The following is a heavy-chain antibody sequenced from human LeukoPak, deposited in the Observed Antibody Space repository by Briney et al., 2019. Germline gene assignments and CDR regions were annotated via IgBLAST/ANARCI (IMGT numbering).Heavy chain of an antibody. J-gene: IGHJ6*03. D-gene: IGHD3-22*01. CDR3: ARSHTNYYDSSGYYETSYYYYYMDV. CDR1: GDSISGYH. Sequence: PSETLSLTCGVYGDSISGYHWTYIRQPPGKGLEWIGEINRSGSTNYNPSLKSRVTISLDTSKNQFSLKLSSVTAADTAVYYCARSHTNYYDSSGYYETSYYYYYMDVWGKGTTVTISS. V-gene: IGHV4-34*01. CDR2: INRSGST.